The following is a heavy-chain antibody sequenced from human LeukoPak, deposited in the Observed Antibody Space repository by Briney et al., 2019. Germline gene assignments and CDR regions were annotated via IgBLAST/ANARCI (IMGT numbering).Heavy chain of an antibody. V-gene: IGHV4-39*01. CDR2: IHYSGST. CDR3: GRQGVYYDFLTGFSYFDS. CDR1: GGSISSTSYY. J-gene: IGHJ4*02. D-gene: IGHD3-9*01. Sequence: SETLSLTCSVSGGSISSTSYYWGWIRQPPGKGLEWIGSIHYSGSTYYNPPLKGRVTISVDTSKNQFSLKLSSVTAADTAVYYCGRQGVYYDFLTGFSYFDSWGQGTLVTVSS.